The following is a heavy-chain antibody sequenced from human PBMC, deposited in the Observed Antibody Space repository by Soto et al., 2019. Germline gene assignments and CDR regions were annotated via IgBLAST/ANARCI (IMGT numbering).Heavy chain of an antibody. J-gene: IGHJ4*02. Sequence: AGGSLRHSCAASGFTFTDYSMSWIRQAPGKGLEWLAFIDSRGRTLSYADSVKGRITISRDNAKNSLYLQMHSLRADDTAVYYCARQAARTYIDSWGQGDVVTVSS. CDR2: IDSRGRTL. D-gene: IGHD6-6*01. CDR1: GFTFTDYS. CDR3: ARQAARTYIDS. V-gene: IGHV3-11*01.